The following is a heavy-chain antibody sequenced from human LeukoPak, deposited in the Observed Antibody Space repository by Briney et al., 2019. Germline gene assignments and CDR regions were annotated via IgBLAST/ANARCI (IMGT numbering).Heavy chain of an antibody. J-gene: IGHJ5*02. CDR1: GFTFSDYY. D-gene: IGHD6-13*01. CDR3: ARVSGIAAAGPINWFDP. CDR2: ISSSSSYT. Sequence: PGGSLRLSCAASGFTFSDYYMSWIRQAPGKGLEWVSYISSSSSYTNYADSVKGRFTISGDNAKNSLYLQMNSPRAEDTAVYYCARVSGIAAAGPINWFDPWGQGTLVTVSS. V-gene: IGHV3-11*05.